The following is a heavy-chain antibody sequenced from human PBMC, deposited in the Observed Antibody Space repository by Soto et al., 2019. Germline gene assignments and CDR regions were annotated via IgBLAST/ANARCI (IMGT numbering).Heavy chain of an antibody. V-gene: IGHV3-30-3*01. J-gene: IGHJ6*02. D-gene: IGHD2-2*01. CDR2: ISYDGSNK. CDR3: PRDLPLVALLRPPDFFYDTDV. CDR1: GFTFSGYA. Sequence: LSCAASGFTFSGYAMHWDRQAPGEGLEWVAVISYDGSNKYYADSVKGRFTISRDNSKNTLYLQMNSLRAEDTAVYYYPRDLPLVALLRPPDFFYDTDVSGQGTTVAVSS.